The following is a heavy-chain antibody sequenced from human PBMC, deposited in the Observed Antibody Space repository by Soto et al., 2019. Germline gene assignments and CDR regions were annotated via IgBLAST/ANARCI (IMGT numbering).Heavy chain of an antibody. V-gene: IGHV4-34*01. Sequence: SETLSLTCAVYGGSFSGYYWSWIRQPPGKGLEWIGEINHSGSTNYNPSLKSRVTISVDTSKNQFSLKLSSVTAADTAVYYCARGGNGNVRFLLGYYMDVWGKGTRVTVSS. CDR1: GGSFSGYY. D-gene: IGHD1-1*01. CDR3: ARGGNGNVRFLLGYYMDV. J-gene: IGHJ6*03. CDR2: INHSGST.